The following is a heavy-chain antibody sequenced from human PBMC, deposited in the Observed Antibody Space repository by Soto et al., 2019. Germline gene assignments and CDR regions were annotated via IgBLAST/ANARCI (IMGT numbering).Heavy chain of an antibody. J-gene: IGHJ4*02. CDR2: ISYDGSNK. Sequence: GGSLRLSCAASGFTFSSYGMHWVRQAPGKGLEWVAVISYDGSNKYYADSVKGRFTISRDNSKNTLYLQMNSLRAEDTAVYYCAKEYSGSYFSWGQGTLVTVSS. CDR3: AKEYSGSYFS. CDR1: GFTFSSYG. D-gene: IGHD1-26*01. V-gene: IGHV3-30*18.